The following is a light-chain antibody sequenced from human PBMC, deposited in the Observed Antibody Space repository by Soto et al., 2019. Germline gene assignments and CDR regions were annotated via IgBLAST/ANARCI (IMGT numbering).Light chain of an antibody. CDR1: SSDVGGYSY. CDR2: DVS. V-gene: IGLV2-11*01. Sequence: QSALTQPRSVSGSPGHSVTISCTGTSSDVGGYSYVSWYQQHPGKAPKLMISDVSKRPSGVPNRFSCSKFGNTASLTISGLHAEDEADYYCCSYSGAFTYVFGSGTKVTVL. CDR3: CSYSGAFTYV. J-gene: IGLJ1*01.